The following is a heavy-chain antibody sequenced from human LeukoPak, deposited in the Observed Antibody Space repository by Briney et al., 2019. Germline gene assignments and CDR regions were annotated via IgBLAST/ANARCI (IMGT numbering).Heavy chain of an antibody. J-gene: IGHJ4*02. CDR2: ISAYNGNT. D-gene: IGHD3-22*01. V-gene: IGHV1-18*01. Sequence: ASVKVSCKASGYTFTSYGISWVRQAPGQGLEWVGWISAYNGNTNYAQKLQGRVTMTTDTSTSTAYMELRSLRSDDTAVYYCARVPPQTTPSFYYYDSSGFFDYWGQGTLVTVSS. CDR1: GYTFTSYG. CDR3: ARVPPQTTPSFYYYDSSGFFDY.